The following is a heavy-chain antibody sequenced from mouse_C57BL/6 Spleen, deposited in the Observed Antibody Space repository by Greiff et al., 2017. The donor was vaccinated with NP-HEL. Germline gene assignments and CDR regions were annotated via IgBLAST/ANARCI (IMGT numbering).Heavy chain of an antibody. Sequence: VQLQQSGAELVRPGTSVKVSCKASGYAFTNYLIEWVKQRPGQGLEWIGVINPGSGGTNYNEKFKGKATLTADKSSSTAYMQLSSLTSEDSAVYCCAPRRRVDGYPLDYWGQGTTLTVSS. J-gene: IGHJ2*01. D-gene: IGHD2-3*01. CDR3: APRRRVDGYPLDY. CDR1: GYAFTNYL. CDR2: INPGSGGT. V-gene: IGHV1-54*01.